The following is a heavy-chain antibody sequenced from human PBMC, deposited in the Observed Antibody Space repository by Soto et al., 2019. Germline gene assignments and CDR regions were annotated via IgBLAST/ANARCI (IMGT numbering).Heavy chain of an antibody. J-gene: IGHJ4*02. Sequence: GGSLRLSCAASGFTFSSYGMHWVRQAPGKGLEWVAVISYDGSNKYYADSVKGRFTISRDNSKNTLYLQMNSLRAEDTAVYYCEKPPYDSSGYYLDYWRQGTLVTVSS. CDR3: EKPPYDSSGYYLDY. D-gene: IGHD3-22*01. V-gene: IGHV3-30*18. CDR1: GFTFSSYG. CDR2: ISYDGSNK.